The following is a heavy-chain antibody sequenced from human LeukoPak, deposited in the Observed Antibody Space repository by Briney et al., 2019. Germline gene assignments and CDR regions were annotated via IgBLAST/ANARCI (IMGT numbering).Heavy chain of an antibody. D-gene: IGHD6-6*01. CDR1: GGSIKSYY. CDR2: VYYSGST. J-gene: IGHJ4*02. Sequence: PSETLSLTCTVSGGSIKSYYWSWIRQPPGKGLEWIGYVYYSGSTSYNPSLESRVSISDDTSKNQVSLWLTSVTAADTAVYYCARGSSSSETFDYWGQGTLVTVSS. CDR3: ARGSSSSETFDY. V-gene: IGHV4-59*01.